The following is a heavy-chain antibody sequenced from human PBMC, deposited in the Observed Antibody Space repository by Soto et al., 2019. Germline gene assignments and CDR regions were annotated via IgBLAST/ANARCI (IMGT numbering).Heavy chain of an antibody. D-gene: IGHD3-9*01. Sequence: GGSLRLSCVASGFIFRNDYISWVRQAPWKGLEWVAKTNKDGIEAYYVDSLEGRFTISRDNAKNLLFLEMKSLRVDDTAVYYCARDVWFSLDSCGRRTLVTVCS. CDR2: TNKDGIEA. CDR1: GFIFRNDY. J-gene: IGHJ4*02. CDR3: ARDVWFSLDS. V-gene: IGHV3-7*03.